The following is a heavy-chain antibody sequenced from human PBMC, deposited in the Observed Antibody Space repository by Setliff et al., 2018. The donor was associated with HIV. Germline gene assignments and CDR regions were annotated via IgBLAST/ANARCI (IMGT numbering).Heavy chain of an antibody. Sequence: SETLSLTCSVSGDSISNSSSYWGWIRQPPGKELEWIGSIHFSGTTYYNPSLKSRVTISVDTSKNQFFLKLTSVTAADTAMYYCARSPDYWGQGTQATVSS. J-gene: IGHJ4*02. CDR2: IHFSGTT. V-gene: IGHV4-39*07. CDR3: ARSPDY. CDR1: GDSISNSSSY.